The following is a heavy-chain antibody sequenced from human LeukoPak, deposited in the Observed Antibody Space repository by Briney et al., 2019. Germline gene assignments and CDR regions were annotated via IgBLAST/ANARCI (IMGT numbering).Heavy chain of an antibody. CDR1: GYTFTGYY. D-gene: IGHD6-19*01. CDR3: ARDLGLSYSSSYYFDY. CDR2: INPNSGGT. V-gene: IGHV1-2*02. Sequence: ASVKVSCKASGYTFTGYYMHWVRQAPGQGLEWMGWINPNSGGTNYAQKFQGRVIMTRDTSISTAYMELSRLRSDDTAVYYCARDLGLSYSSSYYFDYWGQGTLVTVSS. J-gene: IGHJ4*02.